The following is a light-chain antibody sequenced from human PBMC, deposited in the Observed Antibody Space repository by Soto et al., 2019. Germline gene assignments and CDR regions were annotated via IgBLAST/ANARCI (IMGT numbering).Light chain of an antibody. Sequence: QSVLTQPPSVSAAPGQKVTISCSRSSSHIGNNYVSWYQQLPGTAPKLLIYENNKRPSGIPDRFSGSKSGTSATLGITGLQTGDEADYYCGTWDSSLSALYVFGTGTKVTVL. CDR2: ENN. CDR3: GTWDSSLSALYV. CDR1: SSHIGNNY. V-gene: IGLV1-51*02. J-gene: IGLJ1*01.